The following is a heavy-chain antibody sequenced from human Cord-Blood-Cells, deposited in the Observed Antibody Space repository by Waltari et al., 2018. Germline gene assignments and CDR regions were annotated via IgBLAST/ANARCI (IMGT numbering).Heavy chain of an antibody. CDR2: IVVGSGNT. D-gene: IGHD2-21*02. CDR1: GFTVTSSA. V-gene: IGHV1-58*01. CDR3: AASEVVTAMNAFDI. J-gene: IGHJ3*02. Sequence: QMQLVQSGPEVKKPGTSVKVSCKASGFTVTSSAVQWVRQARGQRLEWIAWIVVGSGNTNYAQKFQERVTITRDMSTSTAYMELSSLGSEDTAVYYCAASEVVTAMNAFDIWGQGTMVTVSS.